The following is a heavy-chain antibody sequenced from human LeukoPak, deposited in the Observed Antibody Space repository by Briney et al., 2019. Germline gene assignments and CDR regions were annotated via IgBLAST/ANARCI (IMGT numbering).Heavy chain of an antibody. CDR1: GFTFSSYA. CDR3: ARDPPANIGVVTATYYYCGMDV. V-gene: IGHV3-30-3*01. D-gene: IGHD2-21*02. J-gene: IGHJ6*02. CDR2: ISYDGINK. Sequence: GRSLKLSCAASGFTFSSYAMHWVRQAPGKGLEWVAVISYDGINKYYADSVKGRFTISRDNSKNTLYLQMNSLRAQDTAVYYCARDPPANIGVVTATYYYCGMDVWGQGTTVTVSS.